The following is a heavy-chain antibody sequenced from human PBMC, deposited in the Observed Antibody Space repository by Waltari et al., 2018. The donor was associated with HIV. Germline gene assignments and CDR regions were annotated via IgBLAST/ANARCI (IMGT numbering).Heavy chain of an antibody. CDR1: GFTVSSPH. CDR3: ARVDRAGTTSGWDVFDI. D-gene: IGHD1-1*01. J-gene: IGHJ3*02. CDR2: MYSGGTT. V-gene: IGHV3-66*01. Sequence: EVQLVESGGGWVRPGGSLRLSCAASGFTVSSPHMGWVRQTPGKGLEYVSVMYSGGTTHYADSVNGRFTISRDSSKSALYLQMNTLRAEDTALYYCARVDRAGTTSGWDVFDIWGQGTMVTVSS.